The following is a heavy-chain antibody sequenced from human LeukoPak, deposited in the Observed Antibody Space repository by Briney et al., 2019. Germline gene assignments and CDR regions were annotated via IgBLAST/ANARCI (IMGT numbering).Heavy chain of an antibody. CDR3: ARLITVTNPPTPFDY. D-gene: IGHD4-11*01. CDR2: IYHSGST. V-gene: IGHV4-38-2*01. J-gene: IGHJ4*02. CDR1: GYSISSGYY. Sequence: PSETLSLTXAVSGYSISSGYYWGWIRQPPGKGLEWIGSIYHSGSTYYNPSLKSRVTISVDTSKNQFSLKLSSVTAADTAVYYCARLITVTNPPTPFDYWGQGTLVTVSS.